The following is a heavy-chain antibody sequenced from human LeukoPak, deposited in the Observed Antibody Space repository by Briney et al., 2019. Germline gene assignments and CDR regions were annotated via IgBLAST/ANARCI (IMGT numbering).Heavy chain of an antibody. J-gene: IGHJ4*02. V-gene: IGHV3-30*04. CDR3: ARDSVATITLDY. Sequence: PGRSLRLSCAASGFTFSSYAMHWVRQAPGKGLERVAVISYDGSNKYYADSVKGRFTISRDNSKNTLYLQMNSLRAEDTAVYYCARDSVATITLDYWGQGTLVTVSS. D-gene: IGHD5-12*01. CDR1: GFTFSSYA. CDR2: ISYDGSNK.